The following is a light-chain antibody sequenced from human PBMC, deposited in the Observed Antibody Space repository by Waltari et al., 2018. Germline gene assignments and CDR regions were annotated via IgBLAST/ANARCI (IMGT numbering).Light chain of an antibody. CDR2: QNN. CDR3: QTWDLIAVT. J-gene: IGLJ2*01. V-gene: IGLV3-1*01. Sequence: SYEVTQPPYLSVSPGQTASITCSGGNLGHTCTSWYKQRPGQSPLLVMHQNNVRPSGIPGRFSGSSSGNTATLTISGTLSMDEAVYYCQTWDLIAVTFGGGTQLTVL. CDR1: NLGHTC.